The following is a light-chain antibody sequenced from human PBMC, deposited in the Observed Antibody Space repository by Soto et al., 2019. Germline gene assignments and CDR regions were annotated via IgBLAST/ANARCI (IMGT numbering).Light chain of an antibody. CDR3: QTWGTGIQV. J-gene: IGLJ2*01. V-gene: IGLV4-69*01. Sequence: QSVLTQSPSASASLGASVKLTCTLSSGHSSYAIAWHQQQPEKRPRYLMKLNSDGSHSKGDGIPDRFSGSSSGAERYLTISSLQSEDEADYYCQTWGTGIQVFGGGTKLTVL. CDR2: LNSDGSH. CDR1: SGHSSYA.